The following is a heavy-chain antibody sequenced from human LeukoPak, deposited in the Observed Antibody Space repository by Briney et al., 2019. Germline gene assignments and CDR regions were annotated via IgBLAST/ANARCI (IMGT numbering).Heavy chain of an antibody. D-gene: IGHD2-21*01. J-gene: IGHJ6*02. V-gene: IGHV3-21*01. CDR3: ARAVYRDYQGPGDFNFYGMDV. CDR1: GFTFSSYS. CDR2: ISSSSSYI. Sequence: GGSLSLSCAASGFTFSSYSMNWVRQAPGKGLEWVSSISSSSSYIYYADSVKGRFTTSRDNAKNSLYLQMNSLRAEDTAVYYCARAVYRDYQGPGDFNFYGMDVWGQGTTVTVSS.